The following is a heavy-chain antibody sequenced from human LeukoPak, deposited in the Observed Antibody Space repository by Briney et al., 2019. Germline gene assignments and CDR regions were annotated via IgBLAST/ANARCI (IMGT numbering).Heavy chain of an antibody. J-gene: IGHJ5*02. CDR3: ARSWVTMTWFDP. V-gene: IGHV1-69*01. D-gene: IGHD4-17*01. Sequence: SVKVSCKASGGTFSSYAISWVRQAPGQGLEWMGGIIPIFGTANYAQKFQGRVTITADESTSTAYMELSSLRSEDTAVYYCARSWVTMTWFDPWGQGTLVTVSS. CDR1: GGTFSSYA. CDR2: IIPIFGTA.